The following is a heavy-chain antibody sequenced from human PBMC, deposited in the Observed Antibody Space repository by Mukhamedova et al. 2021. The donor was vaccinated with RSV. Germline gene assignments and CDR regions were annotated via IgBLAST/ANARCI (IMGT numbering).Heavy chain of an antibody. V-gene: IGHV4-30-4*01. CDR2: ISYSGGT. CDR3: ARQREGLEGLPQSRYFDS. J-gene: IGHJ4*03. Sequence: GRGLEWIGNISYSGGTSYTSSLRSRLYISIDTSKNQFSLSLTSLTAADTAGYYCARQREGLEGLPQSRYFDSWCPGMLVTVPS. D-gene: IGHD5-24*01.